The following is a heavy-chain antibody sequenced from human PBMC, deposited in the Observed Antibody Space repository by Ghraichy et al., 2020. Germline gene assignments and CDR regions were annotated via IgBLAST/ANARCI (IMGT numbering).Heavy chain of an antibody. CDR3: ARHPSVALAGSYAPYDY. Sequence: GSLNISCAASGFTFSDYSMTWVRQAPGKGLEWVSSISPGSDYIYYADSVKGRFTISRDNAKNSLYLQMNSLRAEDTAMFYCARHPSVALAGSYAPYDYWGQGTLVTVSS. D-gene: IGHD6-19*01. J-gene: IGHJ4*02. CDR2: ISPGSDYI. V-gene: IGHV3-21*01. CDR1: GFTFSDYS.